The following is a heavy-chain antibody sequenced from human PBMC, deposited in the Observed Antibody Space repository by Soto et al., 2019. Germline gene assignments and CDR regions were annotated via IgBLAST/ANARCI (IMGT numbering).Heavy chain of an antibody. V-gene: IGHV2-5*01. CDR1: GFSLRSSGAG. CDR2: IYWNDDK. J-gene: IGHJ4*02. Sequence: SGPTLVNPTQTLTLTCTFSGFSLRSSGAGVGWIRQPPGKALEWLALIYWNDDKRYSPSLKNRLTITKDTSRNKVVLTMTNMDPVDTGTHYCAHLTRHYEYSTGSYWPRFDSWGQVILVTLSS. D-gene: IGHD3-3*01. CDR3: AHLTRHYEYSTGSYWPRFDS.